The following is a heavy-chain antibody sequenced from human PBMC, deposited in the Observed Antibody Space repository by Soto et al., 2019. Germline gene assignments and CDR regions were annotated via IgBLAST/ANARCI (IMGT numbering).Heavy chain of an antibody. Sequence: SETLSLTCAVYGGSFSGYYWSWIRQPPGKGLEWIGEINHSGSTNYNPSLKSRVTISVDTSKNQFSLKLSSVTAADTAVYYCARGIRTRGYSGYDHLDYWGQGTLVTVSS. CDR3: ARGIRTRGYSGYDHLDY. D-gene: IGHD5-12*01. CDR1: GGSFSGYY. J-gene: IGHJ4*02. V-gene: IGHV4-34*01. CDR2: INHSGST.